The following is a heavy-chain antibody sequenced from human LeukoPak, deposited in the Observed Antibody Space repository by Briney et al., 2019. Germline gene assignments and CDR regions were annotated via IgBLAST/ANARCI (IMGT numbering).Heavy chain of an antibody. J-gene: IGHJ6*03. Sequence: ASVKVSCKASGYTFTSYDINWVRQATGQGLEWMGWMNPNSGNTGYAQKFQGRVTMTRNTSISTAYMELSSLRSEDTAVYYCARGKWYGSSSDYYYYYMDVWGKGTTVTVSS. CDR2: MNPNSGNT. D-gene: IGHD6-6*01. V-gene: IGHV1-8*01. CDR3: ARGKWYGSSSDYYYYYMDV. CDR1: GYTFTSYD.